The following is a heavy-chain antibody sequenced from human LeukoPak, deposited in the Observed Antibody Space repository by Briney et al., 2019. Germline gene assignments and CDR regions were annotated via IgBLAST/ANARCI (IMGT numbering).Heavy chain of an antibody. V-gene: IGHV1-69*06. Sequence: SVKVSCKASGGTFSSYAINWVRQAPGEGLEWMGRIVPIFGTANYAQRFQGRVTMTADKATSTAYMELNSLRSDDTAVFFCAGEGKAMSGIPNFDQWGQGTLVTVSS. CDR3: AGEGKAMSGIPNFDQ. J-gene: IGHJ4*02. CDR1: GGTFSSYA. CDR2: IVPIFGTA. D-gene: IGHD6-19*01.